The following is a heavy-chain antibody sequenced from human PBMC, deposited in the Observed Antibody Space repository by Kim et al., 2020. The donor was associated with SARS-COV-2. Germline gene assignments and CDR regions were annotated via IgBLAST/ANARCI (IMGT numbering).Heavy chain of an antibody. CDR2: ISYDGSNK. J-gene: IGHJ6*01. CDR1: GFTFSNYG. Sequence: GGSLRLSCAASGFTFSNYGMHWVRQAPGKGLEWVAVISYDGSNKYYADSVKGGFTISRDNAKNTLYLQMHSLSAEATAVYYSAKASTLTYHYYYCMDV. D-gene: IGHD4-17*01. V-gene: IGHV3-30*18. CDR3: AKASTLTYHYYYCMDV.